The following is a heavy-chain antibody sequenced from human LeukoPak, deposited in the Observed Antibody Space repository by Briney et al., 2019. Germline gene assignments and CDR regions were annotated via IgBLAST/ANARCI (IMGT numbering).Heavy chain of an antibody. CDR2: ITPIFDTA. CDR1: GGTFSSYS. D-gene: IGHD1-26*01. CDR3: ARISLGAIWGYYYGMDV. J-gene: IGHJ6*02. V-gene: IGHV1-69*13. Sequence: SVKVSCKASGGTFSSYSISWVRQAPGQGLEWMGGITPIFDTADYAQKFQGRVTITADESTSTAYMELSGLRSEDTAVFYCARISLGAIWGYYYGMDVWGQGTTVTVSS.